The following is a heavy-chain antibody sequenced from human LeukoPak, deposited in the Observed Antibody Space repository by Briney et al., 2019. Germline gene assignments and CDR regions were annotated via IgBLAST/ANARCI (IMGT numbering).Heavy chain of an antibody. Sequence: AGGSLRFSCAASGFTFSSYAMSWVRQAPGKGLEWVSVISASGDNTYYADSVKGRFTISRDNSKNTLSLQMNRLRAEDTAVYYCAKGNWYKLEVFDYWGQGTLVTVSS. CDR1: GFTFSSYA. J-gene: IGHJ4*02. CDR3: AKGNWYKLEVFDY. CDR2: ISASGDNT. D-gene: IGHD1/OR15-1a*01. V-gene: IGHV3-23*01.